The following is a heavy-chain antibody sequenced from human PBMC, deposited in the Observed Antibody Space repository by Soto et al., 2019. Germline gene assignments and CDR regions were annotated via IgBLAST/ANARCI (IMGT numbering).Heavy chain of an antibody. Sequence: GGSLRLSCAASGFTFISYAMSWVRQAPGKGLEWVSAISGSGGSTYYADSVKGRFTISRDNSKNTLYLQMNSLRAEDTAVYYCAKDLSEGSSWYNNWFDPWGQGTLVTVSS. J-gene: IGHJ5*02. CDR2: ISGSGGST. CDR3: AKDLSEGSSWYNNWFDP. D-gene: IGHD6-13*01. V-gene: IGHV3-23*01. CDR1: GFTFISYA.